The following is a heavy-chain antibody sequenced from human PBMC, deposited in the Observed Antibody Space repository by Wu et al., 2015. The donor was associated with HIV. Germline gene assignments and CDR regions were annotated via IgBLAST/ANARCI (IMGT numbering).Heavy chain of an antibody. Sequence: QVQLVQSGAEVKKPGASVKVSCKASGYTFTSYGISWVRQAPGQGLEWMGRIIPVFGSTNFAQKFQGRVSINADGSTSTVYMELSSLRSEDTAVYYCARSSGSYYLSPGWFDPWGQGTLVTVSS. CDR2: IIPVFGST. CDR3: ARSSGSYYLSPGWFDP. CDR1: GYTFTSYG. J-gene: IGHJ5*02. D-gene: IGHD3-10*01. V-gene: IGHV1-69*13.